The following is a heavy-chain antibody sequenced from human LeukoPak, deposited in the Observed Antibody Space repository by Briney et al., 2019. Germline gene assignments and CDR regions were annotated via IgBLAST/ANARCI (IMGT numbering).Heavy chain of an antibody. V-gene: IGHV3-23*01. CDR1: GFTFSSDD. D-gene: IGHD2-2*01. CDR2: ISGNGYST. CDR3: AKVNWCSASCADA. J-gene: IGHJ4*02. Sequence: GGSLRLSCAASGFTFSSDDMNWVRQAPGKGLEWVSGISGNGYSTWYADSVKGRFTISRDNSKNTLSLQMNSLRAEDTAVYYCAKVNWCSASCADAWGQGTLVTVSS.